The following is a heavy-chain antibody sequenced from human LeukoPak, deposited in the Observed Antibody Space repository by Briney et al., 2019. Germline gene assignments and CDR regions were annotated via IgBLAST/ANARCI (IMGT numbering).Heavy chain of an antibody. CDR2: ISAYNGNT. D-gene: IGHD6-13*01. CDR3: ARSMGYSSSKPPDY. Sequence: ASVKVSCKASGYTFTSYGISWVRQAPGQGLEWMGWISAYNGNTNYAQKLQGRVTMTTDTSTSTAYMELRSLRSDDAAVYYCARSMGYSSSKPPDYWGQGTLVTVSS. CDR1: GYTFTSYG. V-gene: IGHV1-18*01. J-gene: IGHJ4*02.